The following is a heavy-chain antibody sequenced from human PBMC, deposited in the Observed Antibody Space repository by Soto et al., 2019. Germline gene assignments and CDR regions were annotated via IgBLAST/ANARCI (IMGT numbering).Heavy chain of an antibody. Sequence: QVQLQQWGAGLLKPSETLSLTCAVYGGSFSGYYWSWIRQPPGKGLEWIGAINHSGSTNYNPSLKSRVTISVDTSKNQFSLKLSSVTAADTAVYYCARAAGIAVAASYYFDYWGQGTLVTVSS. CDR1: GGSFSGYY. CDR3: ARAAGIAVAASYYFDY. D-gene: IGHD6-19*01. CDR2: INHSGST. V-gene: IGHV4-34*01. J-gene: IGHJ4*02.